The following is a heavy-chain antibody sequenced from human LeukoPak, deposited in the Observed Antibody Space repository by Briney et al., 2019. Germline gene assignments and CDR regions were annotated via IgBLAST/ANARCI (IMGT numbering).Heavy chain of an antibody. Sequence: GGSLRLSCAASGFTFSSYGMSWVRQAPGKGLEWVSVIGGRDGSTYYADSVKGRFTISRDNSKNTLYVQMNSLRAEDTAVYYCARKYYGIDYWGQGTLVTVSS. V-gene: IGHV3-23*01. CDR2: IGGRDGST. J-gene: IGHJ4*02. CDR1: GFTFSSYG. D-gene: IGHD3-10*01. CDR3: ARKYYGIDY.